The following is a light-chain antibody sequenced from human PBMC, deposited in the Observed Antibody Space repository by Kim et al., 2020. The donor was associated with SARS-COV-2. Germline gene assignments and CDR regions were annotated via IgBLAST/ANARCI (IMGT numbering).Light chain of an antibody. J-gene: IGKJ2*01. CDR3: QQYKSWYT. CDR2: KAS. Sequence: LYASVGDRVTITCRASQSISSWLAWYQQKPGKAPKVLISKASTLESGVSSRFSGSGSGTEFTLTISSRQPDDFATYYCQQYKSWYTFGQGTKLEI. V-gene: IGKV1-5*03. CDR1: QSISSW.